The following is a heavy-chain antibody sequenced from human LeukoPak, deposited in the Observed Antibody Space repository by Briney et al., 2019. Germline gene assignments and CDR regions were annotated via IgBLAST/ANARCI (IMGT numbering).Heavy chain of an antibody. CDR1: GYTFTGYY. D-gene: IGHD3-22*01. V-gene: IGHV1-18*04. CDR3: ARDCDRSGYYCY. J-gene: IGHJ4*02. CDR2: ISTSNGNT. Sequence: ASVKVSCKASGYTFTGYYMHWVRQAPGQGLEWMGWISTSNGNTNYAQNLQGRVAMTTDTSTSTAYMELRSLRSDDTAVYYCARDCDRSGYYCYWGQGTLVTVSS.